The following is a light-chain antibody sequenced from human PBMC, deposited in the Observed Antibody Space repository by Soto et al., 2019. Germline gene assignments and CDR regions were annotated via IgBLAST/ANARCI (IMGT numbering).Light chain of an antibody. CDR2: GNI. CDR3: QSYDRTLSARYV. V-gene: IGLV1-40*01. CDR1: SXNIGAGYD. Sequence: QSVLTQPPSVSGAPGQRVTISCTGSSXNIGAGYDVHWYQQRPGTAPKLLIFGNINRPSGVPDRSSGSKSGTSASLAITGLQAEDEGDYYCQSYDRTLSARYVFGTGTKVTVL. J-gene: IGLJ1*01.